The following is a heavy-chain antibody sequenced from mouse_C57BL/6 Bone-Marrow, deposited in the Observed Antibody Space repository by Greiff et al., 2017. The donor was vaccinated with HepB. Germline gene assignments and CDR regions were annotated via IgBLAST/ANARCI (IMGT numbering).Heavy chain of an antibody. CDR1: GFSLTSYG. Sequence: VQLKQSGPGLVQPSQSLSITCTVSGFSLTSYGVHWVRQSPGKGLEWLGVIWSGGSTDYNAAFISRLNISKDNYKSQLFFKMNSRQADDTAIYYCARFITTVVGYYFDYWGQGTTLTVSS. V-gene: IGHV2-2*01. J-gene: IGHJ2*01. D-gene: IGHD1-1*01. CDR2: IWSGGST. CDR3: ARFITTVVGYYFDY.